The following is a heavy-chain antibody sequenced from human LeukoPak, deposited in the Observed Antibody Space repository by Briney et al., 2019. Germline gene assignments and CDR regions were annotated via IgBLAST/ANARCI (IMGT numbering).Heavy chain of an antibody. CDR3: ARLATYYYDSSGYFGWFDP. Sequence: GGSLRLSCAASGFTFSSYSMNWVRQAPGKGLEWVSSISSSSSYIYYADSVKGRFTISRDNAKNSLYLQMNSLRAEDTAVYYCARLATYYYDSSGYFGWFDPWGQGTLVTVSS. CDR2: ISSSSSYI. J-gene: IGHJ5*02. V-gene: IGHV3-21*01. D-gene: IGHD3-22*01. CDR1: GFTFSSYS.